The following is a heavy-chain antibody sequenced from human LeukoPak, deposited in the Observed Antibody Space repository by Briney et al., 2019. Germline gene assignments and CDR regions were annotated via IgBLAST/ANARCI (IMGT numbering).Heavy chain of an antibody. CDR3: ARDRGTWNDDGFDY. CDR1: GGSISSSSYY. CDR2: IYHSGST. J-gene: IGHJ4*02. V-gene: IGHV4-39*07. D-gene: IGHD1-1*01. Sequence: SETLSLTCTVSGGSISSSSYYWGWIRQPPGKGLEWIGSIYHSGSTYYNPSLKSRVTISVDTSKNQFSLRLSSVTAADTAVYYCARDRGTWNDDGFDYWGQGTLVTVSS.